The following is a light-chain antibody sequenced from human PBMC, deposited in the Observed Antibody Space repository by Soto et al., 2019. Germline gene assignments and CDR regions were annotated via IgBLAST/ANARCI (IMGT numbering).Light chain of an antibody. Sequence: VLTQPPSASGTPGQRVTISCSGSSSNIGSKTVNWYQQLPGTAPKLLIYSNYQRPSGVPDRFSGSKSGTSASLAISKLQSEDEADYYCSAWDASLNGYVFGTGTKVTV. CDR2: SNY. CDR3: SAWDASLNGYV. CDR1: SSNIGSKT. V-gene: IGLV1-44*01. J-gene: IGLJ1*01.